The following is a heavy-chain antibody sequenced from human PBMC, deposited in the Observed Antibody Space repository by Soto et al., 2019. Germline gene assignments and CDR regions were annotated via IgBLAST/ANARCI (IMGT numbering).Heavy chain of an antibody. CDR2: ISDSGGST. CDR3: AKSRGGSTSRTADF. J-gene: IGHJ4*02. CDR1: GFTFSNYG. Sequence: GGSLRLSCAASGFTFSNYGMSWFRQAPGKGPEWVSSISDSGGSTYYADSVKGRFTVSRDNSNNTLFLQMNSLRAEDTAVYYCAKSRGGSTSRTADFWGQGALVTVSS. D-gene: IGHD2-2*01. V-gene: IGHV3-23*01.